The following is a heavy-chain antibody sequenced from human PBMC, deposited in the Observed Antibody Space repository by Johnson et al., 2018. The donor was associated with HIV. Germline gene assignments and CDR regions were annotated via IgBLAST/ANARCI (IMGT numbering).Heavy chain of an antibody. CDR1: GFTFSSYW. CDR2: INSDGSST. V-gene: IGHV3-74*02. CDR3: ARACRDGYTCDAFDI. D-gene: IGHD5-24*01. Sequence: EVQLMESGGGLVKPGGSLRLSCAASGFTFSSYWMHWVRQAPGKGLVWVSRINSDGSSTNYADSVKGRFTISRDNAKNTLYLQMNSLRAEDTAVYYCARACRDGYTCDAFDIWGQGTLVTVSS. J-gene: IGHJ3*02.